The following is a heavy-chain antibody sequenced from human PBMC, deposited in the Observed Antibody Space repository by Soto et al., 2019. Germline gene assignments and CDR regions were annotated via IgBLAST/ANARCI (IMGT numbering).Heavy chain of an antibody. Sequence: TLSQTCTLSGGYISTDYYAPSWTRQPPRKGLGWIGYFYDGGAAYFNPSLQCRVAMSEGISKRQSYLNRTSVTAADTAVYFCAREMGGTYLDHWGKGARGTVSS. D-gene: IGHD1-26*01. CDR2: FYDGGAA. V-gene: IGHV4-30-2*01. J-gene: IGHJ4*02. CDR1: GGYISTDYYA. CDR3: AREMGGTYLDH.